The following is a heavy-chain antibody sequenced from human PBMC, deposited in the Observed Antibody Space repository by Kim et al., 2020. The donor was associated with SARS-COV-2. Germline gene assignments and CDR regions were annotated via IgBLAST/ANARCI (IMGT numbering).Heavy chain of an antibody. V-gene: IGHV3-33*05. D-gene: IGHD3-22*01. CDR1: GFTFSSYG. Sequence: GGSLRLSCAASGFTFSSYGMHWVRQAPGKGLEWVAVISYDGSNKYYADSVKGRFTISRDNSKNTLYLQMNSLRAEDTAVYYCARGAQVVVISAEYFQHWG. CDR2: ISYDGSNK. CDR3: ARGAQVVVISAEYFQH. J-gene: IGHJ1*01.